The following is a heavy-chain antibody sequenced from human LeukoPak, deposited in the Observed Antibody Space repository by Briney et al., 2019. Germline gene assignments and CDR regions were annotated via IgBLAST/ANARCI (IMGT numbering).Heavy chain of an antibody. D-gene: IGHD1-26*01. V-gene: IGHV4-39*01. J-gene: IGHJ3*02. CDR1: GGSISSSSYY. Sequence: SETLSLTCTVSGGSISSSSYYWGWIRQPPGKGLEWIENIYDSGSTYYNPSLKTRVTISVDASKNQFSLKLSSVTAADTAVYYCARGGVPRAFDIWGQGTMVTVSS. CDR2: IYDSGST. CDR3: ARGGVPRAFDI.